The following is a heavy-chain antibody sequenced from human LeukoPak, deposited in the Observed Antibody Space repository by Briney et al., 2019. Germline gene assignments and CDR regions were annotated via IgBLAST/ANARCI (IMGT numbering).Heavy chain of an antibody. D-gene: IGHD3-22*01. V-gene: IGHV3-53*01. CDR3: ARGGWYYYDSSGYAPFDY. CDR1: GFTVSSNY. CDR2: IYSGGST. Sequence: GGSLRLSCAASGFTVSSNYMSWVRQAPGKGLEWVSVIYSGGSTYYADSVKGRFTISRDNSKNTLYLQMNSLRAEDTAVYYCARGGWYYYDSSGYAPFDYWGQGTLVIVSS. J-gene: IGHJ4*02.